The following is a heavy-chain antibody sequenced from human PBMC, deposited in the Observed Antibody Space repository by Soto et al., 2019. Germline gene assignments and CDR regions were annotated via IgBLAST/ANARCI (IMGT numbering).Heavy chain of an antibody. D-gene: IGHD2-21*02. Sequence: EVQLVESGGGLVQPGGSLRLSCAASGFTFSSYAMHWVRQAPGKGLEYVSAISSNGGSTYYANSVKGRFTISRDNSKNTLYLQMGSLRAEDMAVYYCARDGCGGDCYSAYGFDIWGQGTMVTVSS. J-gene: IGHJ3*02. CDR3: ARDGCGGDCYSAYGFDI. CDR1: GFTFSSYA. V-gene: IGHV3-64*01. CDR2: ISSNGGST.